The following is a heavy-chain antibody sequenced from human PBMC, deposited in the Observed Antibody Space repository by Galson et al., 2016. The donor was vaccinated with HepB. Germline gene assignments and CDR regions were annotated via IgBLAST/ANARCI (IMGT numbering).Heavy chain of an antibody. V-gene: IGHV3-30-3*01. CDR2: TSNDGTYK. CDR3: ARRASGWYFEY. Sequence: SLRLSCAASGFRFSGYAMHWVRQAPGKGLEWVAVTSNDGTYKAYADSMKGRCTISRDNAKNTPYLHMNSLRVEDTAMYYCARRASGWYFEYWGQGTLVTVSS. D-gene: IGHD6-25*01. CDR1: GFRFSGYA. J-gene: IGHJ4*02.